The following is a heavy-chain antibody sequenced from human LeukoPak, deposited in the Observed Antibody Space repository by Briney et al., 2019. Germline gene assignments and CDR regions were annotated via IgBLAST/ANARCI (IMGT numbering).Heavy chain of an antibody. D-gene: IGHD3-22*01. CDR1: GFTFSSYA. CDR2: ISGSGGST. J-gene: IGHJ4*02. V-gene: IGHV3-23*01. Sequence: GGSLRLSCAASGFTFSSYAMSWVRQAPGKGLEWVSAISGSGGSTYYADSVKGRFTISRDNSKNTLYLQMNSLRAEDTAVYYCAREATPNYYDSSGYSDSVGDYWGQGTLVTVSS. CDR3: AREATPNYYDSSGYSDSVGDY.